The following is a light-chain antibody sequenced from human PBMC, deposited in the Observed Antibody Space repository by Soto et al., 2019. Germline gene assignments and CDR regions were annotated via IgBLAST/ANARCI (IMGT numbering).Light chain of an antibody. CDR2: GAS. Sequence: ETIMTQSPATLSVSPGERATLSCRASQTVTSNLAWYQQKPGQAPRLLIYGASTRASGIPARFSGRESGTEFTLTISSLQSEDFALYYCQQYNNWPVTFGQGTRLEIK. V-gene: IGKV3-15*01. CDR1: QTVTSN. CDR3: QQYNNWPVT. J-gene: IGKJ5*01.